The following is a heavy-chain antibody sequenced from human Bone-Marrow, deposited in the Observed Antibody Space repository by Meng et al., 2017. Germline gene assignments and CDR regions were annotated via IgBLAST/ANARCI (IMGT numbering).Heavy chain of an antibody. J-gene: IGHJ5*02. CDR1: GGTFRNCV. V-gene: IGHV3-15*01. D-gene: IGHD3-16*02. Sequence: EVQLVESGGGLGKSGRSLRVSCVASGGTFRNCVMTWVRQAPGKGLEWVGRIKSKVNSGTSDFAAPVKCRFTISRNDAKNTLYLQMNSLKPKDTSVYACTTDLPFTEGGVITTWGQGTLVTVSS. CDR2: IKSKVNSGTS. CDR3: TTDLPFTEGGVITT.